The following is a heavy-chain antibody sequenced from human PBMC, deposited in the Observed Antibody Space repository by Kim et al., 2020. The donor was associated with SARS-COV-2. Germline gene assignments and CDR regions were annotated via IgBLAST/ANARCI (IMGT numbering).Heavy chain of an antibody. V-gene: IGHV4-59*09. Sequence: GRTNYKPSLKSRVIIAVDTSKNQFSLKLRSVTAADTAVYYCARGGGSLDYWGQGTLVTVSS. CDR2: GRT. CDR3: ARGGGSLDY. D-gene: IGHD2-15*01. J-gene: IGHJ4*02.